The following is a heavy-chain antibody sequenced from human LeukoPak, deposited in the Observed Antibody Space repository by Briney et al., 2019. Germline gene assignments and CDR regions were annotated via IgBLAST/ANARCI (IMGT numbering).Heavy chain of an antibody. Sequence: SETLSHTCTVSGGSISSGSYYWSWIRQPAGKGLEWIGRIYTSGSTNYNPSLKSRVTISVDTSKNQFSLKLSSVTAADTAVYYCARSDRYSGSYYDYWGQGTLVTVSS. CDR3: ARSDRYSGSYYDY. J-gene: IGHJ4*02. CDR2: IYTSGST. D-gene: IGHD1-26*01. V-gene: IGHV4-61*02. CDR1: GGSISSGSYY.